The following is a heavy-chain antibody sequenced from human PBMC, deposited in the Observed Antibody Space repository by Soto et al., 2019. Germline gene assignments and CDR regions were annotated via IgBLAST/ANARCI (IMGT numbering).Heavy chain of an antibody. V-gene: IGHV5-51*01. CDR2: IYPGDSDT. CDR1: GYSFTSYW. J-gene: IGHJ6*02. CDR3: AMGNYYDSSGYSYGMDV. D-gene: IGHD3-22*01. Sequence: GESLKISCKGSGYSFTSYWIGWVRQMPGKGLEWMGIIYPGDSDTRYSPSFQGQVTISADKSISTAYLQWSSLKASDTAMYYCAMGNYYDSSGYSYGMDVWGQGTTVTV.